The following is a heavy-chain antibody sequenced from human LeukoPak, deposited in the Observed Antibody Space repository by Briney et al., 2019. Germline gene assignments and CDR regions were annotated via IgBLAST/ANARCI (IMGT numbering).Heavy chain of an antibody. Sequence: SETLSLTCTVSGGSISSYYWSWIRQPPGKGLEWIGEINHSGSTNYNPSLKSRVTISVDTSKNQFSLKLSSVTAADTAVYYCARGASVAAAGTFPNDYWGQGTLVTVSS. CDR1: GGSISSYY. CDR2: INHSGST. V-gene: IGHV4-34*01. D-gene: IGHD6-13*01. CDR3: ARGASVAAAGTFPNDY. J-gene: IGHJ4*02.